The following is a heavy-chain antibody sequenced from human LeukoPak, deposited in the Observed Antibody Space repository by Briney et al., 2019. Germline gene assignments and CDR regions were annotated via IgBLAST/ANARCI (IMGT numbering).Heavy chain of an antibody. CDR3: ARGRNGVNWFDP. CDR1: GGTFSSYA. CDR2: IIPIFGTA. V-gene: IGHV1-69*05. Sequence: SEKLLCKVSGGTFSSYAISWARQAPGQGLEWMGGIIPIFGTANYAQKFQGRVTITTDESTSTAYMELSSLRSADTAVYYCARGRNGVNWFDPWGQGTLVTVSS. J-gene: IGHJ5*02. D-gene: IGHD1-1*01.